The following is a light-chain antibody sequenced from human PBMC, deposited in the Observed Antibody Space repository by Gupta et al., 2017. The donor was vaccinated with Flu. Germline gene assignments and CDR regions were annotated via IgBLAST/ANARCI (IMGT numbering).Light chain of an antibody. Sequence: YLGERATINCKSSQTILYSPDNKNDLAWYQQKPGQPPKLLIYWASTRESGVPDRFSGSGSGTDFTLTITSLQAEDVALYYCQQYYSTPPTFGGGTKVEIK. CDR1: QTILYSPDNKND. J-gene: IGKJ4*01. CDR2: WAS. V-gene: IGKV4-1*01. CDR3: QQYYSTPPT.